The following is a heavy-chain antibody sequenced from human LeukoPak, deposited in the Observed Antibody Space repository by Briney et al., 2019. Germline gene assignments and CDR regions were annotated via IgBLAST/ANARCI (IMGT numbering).Heavy chain of an antibody. V-gene: IGHV1-18*01. Sequence: ASVKVSCKASGYTFTSYGISWVRQAPGQGLEWMGWISAYNGNTNYAQKLQGRVTMTTDTSTSTAYMELRSLRSDDTAVYYCAREGLVGATFYYYYGMDVWGQGTTVTVSS. CDR1: GYTFTSYG. CDR2: ISAYNGNT. D-gene: IGHD1-26*01. CDR3: AREGLVGATFYYYYGMDV. J-gene: IGHJ6*02.